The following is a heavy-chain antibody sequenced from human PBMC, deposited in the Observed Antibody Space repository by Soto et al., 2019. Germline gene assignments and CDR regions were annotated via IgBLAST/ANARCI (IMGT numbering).Heavy chain of an antibody. V-gene: IGHV3-30*03. Sequence: QVHLVESGGGGVRPGRSKRLSCVVSGFTFNDYAIHWVRQAPGKGLEWVAVISFDGNNKFYADSVKGRFTISRDRSKTTAYLQMNNLRAEDTAVYYCARDHWDCSGGGCNPHQLNFFAMDVWGQGTTVTVSS. D-gene: IGHD2-15*01. CDR2: ISFDGNNK. CDR3: ARDHWDCSGGGCNPHQLNFFAMDV. J-gene: IGHJ6*02. CDR1: GFTFNDYA.